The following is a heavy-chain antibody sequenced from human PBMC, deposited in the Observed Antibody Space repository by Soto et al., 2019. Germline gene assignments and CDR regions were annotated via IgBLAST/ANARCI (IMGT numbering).Heavy chain of an antibody. V-gene: IGHV4-30-4*01. Sequence: SETLSLTCTVSGGSISSGVYYWSWIRQPPGKGLEWIGYIYYSGSTYYNPSLKSRVTISVDTSKNQFSLKLSSVTAADTAVYYCARVDIVATRLNLYYYGMDVWGQGTTVTVSS. J-gene: IGHJ6*02. D-gene: IGHD5-12*01. CDR1: GGSISSGVYY. CDR2: IYYSGST. CDR3: ARVDIVATRLNLYYYGMDV.